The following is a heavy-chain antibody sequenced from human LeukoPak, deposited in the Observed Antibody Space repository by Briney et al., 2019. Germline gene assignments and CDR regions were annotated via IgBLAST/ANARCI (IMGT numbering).Heavy chain of an antibody. D-gene: IGHD1-26*01. CDR3: ARYPGWGGASYYYYYYMDV. CDR1: GYTFTSYG. CDR2: ISAYNGNT. Sequence: GASVKVSCKASGYTFTSYGISWVRQAPGQGLEWMGWISAYNGNTNYAQKLQGRVTMTTDTSTSTAYMELRSLRSDDTAVCYCARYPGWGGASYYYYYYMDVWGKGTTVTVSS. V-gene: IGHV1-18*01. J-gene: IGHJ6*03.